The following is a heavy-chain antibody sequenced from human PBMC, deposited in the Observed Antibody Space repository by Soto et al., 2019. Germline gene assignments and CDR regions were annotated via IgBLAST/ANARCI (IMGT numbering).Heavy chain of an antibody. CDR2: ISFDGSER. Sequence: QVQLVESGGGVVQPGTSLRLSCVVSGLTFSDSGMHWVRQAPGKGLEWVAVISFDGSERHYRDSVKGRLSISRDNSRNTLYLQMNSLRGDDSAVYYCANGKAGVRYYYGIDVWGQGSTVTVSS. CDR1: GLTFSDSG. V-gene: IGHV3-30*18. D-gene: IGHD1-26*01. J-gene: IGHJ6*02. CDR3: ANGKAGVRYYYGIDV.